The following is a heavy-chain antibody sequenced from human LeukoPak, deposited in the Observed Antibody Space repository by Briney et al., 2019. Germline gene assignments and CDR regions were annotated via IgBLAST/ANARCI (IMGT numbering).Heavy chain of an antibody. J-gene: IGHJ4*02. Sequence: ASVKVSCKASGYTFTSYDINWVRQATGQGLEWMGWMNPNSGNTGYAQKFQGRVTMTRNTSISTAYMELSSLRSDDTAVYYCARVGLLWFGELDWGQGTLVTVSS. D-gene: IGHD3-10*01. V-gene: IGHV1-8*01. CDR3: ARVGLLWFGELD. CDR1: GYTFTSYD. CDR2: MNPNSGNT.